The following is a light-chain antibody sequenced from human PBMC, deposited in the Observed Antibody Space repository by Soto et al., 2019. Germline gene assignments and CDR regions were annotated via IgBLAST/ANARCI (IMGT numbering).Light chain of an antibody. CDR3: QQSYSTLWT. CDR1: QSISSS. Sequence: DIQMTQSPSSLSASVGDRVTITCRASQSISSSLNWYQQKPGKAPNLLIYPASSLQTGVPSRFSGSGSGTAFTLTISSLQPEDFATYYCQQSYSTLWTFGQGTKVEIK. J-gene: IGKJ1*01. CDR2: PAS. V-gene: IGKV1-39*01.